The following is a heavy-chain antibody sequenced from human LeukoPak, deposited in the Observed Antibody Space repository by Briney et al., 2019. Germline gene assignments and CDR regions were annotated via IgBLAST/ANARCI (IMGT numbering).Heavy chain of an antibody. V-gene: IGHV5-51*01. CDR1: GYRFNTYW. D-gene: IGHD2-2*01. CDR3: ARRQGCSSTSCPPDY. CDR2: IYPGDSDT. J-gene: IGHJ4*02. Sequence: PGGSLEISLRGSGYRFNTYWIGWGRPMPGKGLEWMGIIYPGDSDTRYSPSFQGQVTISADKSINAAYLQWSSLKASDTATYYCARRQGCSSTSCPPDYWGQGTLVTVSS.